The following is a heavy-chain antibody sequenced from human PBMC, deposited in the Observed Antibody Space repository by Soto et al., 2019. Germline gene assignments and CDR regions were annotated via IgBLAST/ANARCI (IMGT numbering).Heavy chain of an antibody. CDR3: ARGGWSDNWFDP. V-gene: IGHV4-31*03. Sequence: QVQLQKSGPGLVKPSQTLSLTCTVSGGSISSGGYYWSWIRQHPGKGLEWIGHILYSGSTSYNPSLKSRVTMSADTSKNQLSVKLSSVTAADTAVYYCARGGWSDNWFDPWGQGILVTVSS. CDR1: GGSISSGGYY. CDR2: ILYSGST. D-gene: IGHD6-19*01. J-gene: IGHJ5*02.